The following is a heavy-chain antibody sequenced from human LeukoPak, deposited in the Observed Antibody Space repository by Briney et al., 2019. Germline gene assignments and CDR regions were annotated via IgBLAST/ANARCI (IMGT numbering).Heavy chain of an antibody. V-gene: IGHV3-20*04. CDR1: GFTFDDYG. J-gene: IGHJ6*03. CDR2: INWNGGST. Sequence: PGGSLRLSCAASGFTFDDYGMSWVRQAPGKGLEWVSGINWNGGSTGYADSVKGRFTISRDNAKNSLYLQMNSLRAEDTAVYYCARGGYSSSSYFYYYMDVWGKGTTVTVSS. CDR3: ARGGYSSSSYFYYYMDV. D-gene: IGHD6-6*01.